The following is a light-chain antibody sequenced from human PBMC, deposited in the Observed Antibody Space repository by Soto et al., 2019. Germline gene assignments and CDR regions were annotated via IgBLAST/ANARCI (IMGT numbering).Light chain of an antibody. J-gene: IGKJ1*01. V-gene: IGKV1-6*01. Sequence: AIQITQSPSSLSASVGDRVTISCRASQGIRNYLALYQQKPGRAPKLLIFAASNLQSGVPSRFSGSGSGTDFTLTISRLQPEDFATYYCLQLYNFSWTFGQGTKV. CDR2: AAS. CDR3: LQLYNFSWT. CDR1: QGIRNY.